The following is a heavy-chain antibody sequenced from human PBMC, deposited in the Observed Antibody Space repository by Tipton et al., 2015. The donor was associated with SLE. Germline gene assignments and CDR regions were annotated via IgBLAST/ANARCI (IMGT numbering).Heavy chain of an antibody. CDR3: ARDSSIVVAGVGAFDI. Sequence: QLVQSGAEVKKPGASVRVSCKASGYTFTSYGISWVRQAPGQGLEWMGWISAYNGNTNYAQKLQGRVTMTTDTSTSTAYMELRSLRSDDTAVYCCARDSSIVVAGVGAFDIWGQGTMVTVSS. V-gene: IGHV1-18*01. J-gene: IGHJ3*02. CDR1: GYTFTSYG. D-gene: IGHD2-21*01. CDR2: ISAYNGNT.